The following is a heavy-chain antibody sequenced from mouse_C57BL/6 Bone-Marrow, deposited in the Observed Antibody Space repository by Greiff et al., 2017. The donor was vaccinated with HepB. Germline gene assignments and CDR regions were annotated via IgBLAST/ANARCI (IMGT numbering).Heavy chain of an antibody. CDR1: GFTFTDYY. Sequence: EVKLVESGGGLVQPGGSLSLSCAASGFTFTDYYMSWVRQPPGKALEWLGFIRNKANGYTTEYSASVKGRFTISRDNSQSILYLHMNALRAEDSATYYCARYGSSYYAMDYWGQGTSVTVSS. D-gene: IGHD1-1*01. J-gene: IGHJ4*01. CDR3: ARYGSSYYAMDY. CDR2: IRNKANGYTT. V-gene: IGHV7-3*01.